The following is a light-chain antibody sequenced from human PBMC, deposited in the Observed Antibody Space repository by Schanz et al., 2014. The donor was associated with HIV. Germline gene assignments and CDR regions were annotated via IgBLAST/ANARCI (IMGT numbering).Light chain of an antibody. V-gene: IGKV1-5*03. Sequence: DIQMTQSSSTLSASVGDRVSITCRASQSISSWLAWYQQKPRKAPKLLIYKASSLESGVPSRFSGTTSGTEFTLTSSSLQPDDFATYYCQQYNKYSPYSFGQGTKLEIK. J-gene: IGKJ2*03. CDR1: QSISSW. CDR2: KAS. CDR3: QQYNKYSPYS.